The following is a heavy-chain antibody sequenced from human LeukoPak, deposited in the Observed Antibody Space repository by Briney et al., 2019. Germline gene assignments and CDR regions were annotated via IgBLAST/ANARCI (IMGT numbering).Heavy chain of an antibody. V-gene: IGHV3-30*02. D-gene: IGHD3-16*02. J-gene: IGHJ4*02. CDR1: GFTFSSYG. CDR3: AKDLRLGELSLSYFDY. Sequence: GGSLRLSCAASGFTFSSYGMHWVRQAPGKGLEWVAFIRYDGSNKYYADSVKGRFTISRDNSKNTLYLQMNSLRAEDTAVYYCAKDLRLGELSLSYFDYWGQGTLVTVSS. CDR2: IRYDGSNK.